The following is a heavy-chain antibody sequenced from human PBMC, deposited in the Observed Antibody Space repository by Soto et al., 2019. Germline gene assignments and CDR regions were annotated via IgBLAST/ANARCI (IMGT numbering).Heavy chain of an antibody. V-gene: IGHV3-9*01. J-gene: IGHJ4*02. CDR2: ISWNSGRT. Sequence: EVQLVESGGGLVQPGRSLRLSCAASGFTYDDYDMHWVRQAPGKGREWVSAISWNSGRTAYADSVKGRFTISRDNAKNSLYLQMNSLRAEDTAFYHCAKGRGGSYGGDSFDYWGQGTLVTVSS. CDR1: GFTYDDYD. D-gene: IGHD1-26*01. CDR3: AKGRGGSYGGDSFDY.